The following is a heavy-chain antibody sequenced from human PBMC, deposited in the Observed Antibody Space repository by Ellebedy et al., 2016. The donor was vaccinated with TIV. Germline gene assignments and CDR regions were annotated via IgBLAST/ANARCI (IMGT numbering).Heavy chain of an antibody. Sequence: GESLKISXAASGFTFSTYTMDWVRQAPGKGLEWVSSISISSDLIFYADSVRGRVTISRDNAKNSVYLQTSSLRADDTAVYYCARNVNYAHDYWGQGTLVTVSS. D-gene: IGHD1-7*01. V-gene: IGHV3-21*01. CDR1: GFTFSTYT. J-gene: IGHJ4*02. CDR2: ISISSDLI. CDR3: ARNVNYAHDY.